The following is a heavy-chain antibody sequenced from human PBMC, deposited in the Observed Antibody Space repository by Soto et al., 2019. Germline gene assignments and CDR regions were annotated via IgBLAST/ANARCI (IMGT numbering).Heavy chain of an antibody. CDR2: IRGYNGNM. CDR1: GYTFTSTG. CDR3: EKCGNWNYASEY. V-gene: IGHV1-18*01. D-gene: IGHD1-7*01. Sequence: ASVKVSCKASGYTFTSTGVTWVRQAPGQGLEWMGWIRGYNGNMNYAQTFQGRVTMTTDTSTSTAYMELRSLTSDDTAVYYCEKCGNWNYASEYWGKVTLVTVPQ. J-gene: IGHJ4*02.